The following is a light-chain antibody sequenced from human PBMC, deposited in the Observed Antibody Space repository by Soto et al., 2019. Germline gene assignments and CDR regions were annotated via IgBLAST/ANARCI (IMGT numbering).Light chain of an antibody. Sequence: EVVLTQSPGTLSLSPGERVTLSCRASQSVASSYLAWYQQKPGRAPRLLIYDTSTRATGVPARFSGSRSGTEFTLTINSLQSEDFAVYYCQRYNNWPLTFGGGTKVESK. CDR1: QSVASSY. CDR2: DTS. J-gene: IGKJ4*01. V-gene: IGKV3-15*01. CDR3: QRYNNWPLT.